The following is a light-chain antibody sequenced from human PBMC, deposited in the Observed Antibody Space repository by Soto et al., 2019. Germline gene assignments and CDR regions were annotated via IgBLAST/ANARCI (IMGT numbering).Light chain of an antibody. J-gene: IGKJ4*01. V-gene: IGKV3-11*01. CDR3: QQRSNWPLT. Sequence: EIVLTQSPATLSLSPGERATLSCRASQSVSSYLACYQQKPGQAPRLLIYDASNRATGIPARFSGSGSETVFTLTISSLEPEDFAVYCCQQRSNWPLTFGGGTKVEIK. CDR2: DAS. CDR1: QSVSSY.